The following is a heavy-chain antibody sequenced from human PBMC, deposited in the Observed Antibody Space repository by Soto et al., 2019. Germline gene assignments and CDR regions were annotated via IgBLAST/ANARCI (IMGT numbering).Heavy chain of an antibody. Sequence: GASVKVSCKASGYTFTSYGINWVRQATGQGLEWMGWMNPNSGNTGYAQKFQGRVTMTRNTSISTAYMELSSLRSEDTAVYYCARQGFDYYYMDVWGKGTTVTVSS. CDR3: ARQGFDYYYMDV. CDR2: MNPNSGNT. V-gene: IGHV1-8*01. J-gene: IGHJ6*03. CDR1: GYTFTSYG. D-gene: IGHD3-3*01.